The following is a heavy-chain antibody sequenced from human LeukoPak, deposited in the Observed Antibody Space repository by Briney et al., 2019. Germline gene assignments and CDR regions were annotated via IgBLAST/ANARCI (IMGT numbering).Heavy chain of an antibody. V-gene: IGHV3-7*01. J-gene: IGHJ4*02. D-gene: IGHD6-19*01. Sequence: GGSLRLSCAAPGFTSSSYWMSCGRQAPGEGLEWVSNIKVDGSEKYYVDSVKGRFTISRDNDKNSLYLQMNSLRAEDTAVYYCARSRLAVSGNYFDYWGQGTLVTVSS. CDR3: ARSRLAVSGNYFDY. CDR2: IKVDGSEK. CDR1: GFTSSSYW.